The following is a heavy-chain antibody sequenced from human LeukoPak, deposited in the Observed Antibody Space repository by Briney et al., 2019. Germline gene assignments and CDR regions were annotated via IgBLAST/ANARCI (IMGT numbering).Heavy chain of an antibody. CDR1: GGSMRSDSSF. CDR3: ARGSVDTAMVDY. CDR2: IYATGNT. D-gene: IGHD5-18*01. Sequence: SQTLSLTCSVSGGSMRSDSSFWSWIRQPAGKGLEWIGRIYATGNTNYNPSLKSRVTMSVDTSKNQFSLKLSSVTAADTAVYYCARGSVDTAMVDYWGQGTLVTVSS. J-gene: IGHJ4*02. V-gene: IGHV4-61*02.